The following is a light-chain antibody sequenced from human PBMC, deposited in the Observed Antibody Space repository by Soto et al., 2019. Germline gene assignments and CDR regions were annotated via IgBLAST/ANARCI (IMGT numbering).Light chain of an antibody. CDR2: SAS. Sequence: DIVMTQSPLTLSVSPGESATLSCRASERVRTNLAWYQQTPGQAPRLLIYSASRRPTDIPVRFSGSGSGAEFTLTISSLQSEDFAIYYCQQYNNLPPTFGQGTKVEVK. CDR1: ERVRTN. V-gene: IGKV3-15*01. J-gene: IGKJ1*01. CDR3: QQYNNLPPT.